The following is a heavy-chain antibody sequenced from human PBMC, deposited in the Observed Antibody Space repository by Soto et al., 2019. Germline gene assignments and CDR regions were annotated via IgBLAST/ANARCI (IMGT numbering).Heavy chain of an antibody. CDR3: AREYRSSSWYFDY. J-gene: IGHJ4*02. D-gene: IGHD6-13*01. CDR2: IYHSGST. CDR1: GYSISSGYY. V-gene: IGHV4-38-2*02. Sequence: SETLSLTCTVSGYSISSGYYWGWIRQPPGKGLEWIGSIYHSGSTYYNPSLKSRVTISVDTSKNQFSLKLSSVTAADTAVYYCAREYRSSSWYFDYWGQGTLVTVSS.